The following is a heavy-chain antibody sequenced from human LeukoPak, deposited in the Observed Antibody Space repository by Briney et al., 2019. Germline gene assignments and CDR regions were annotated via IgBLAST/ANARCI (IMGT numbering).Heavy chain of an antibody. Sequence: SSETLSLTCAVYGGSFSGYYWSWIRQPPGKGLEWIGEINHSGSTNYNPSLKSRVTISVDTSKNQFSLKLSSVTAADTAVYYCARGKQKRIAAAGTYGWFDPWGQGTLVTVSS. V-gene: IGHV4-34*01. CDR2: INHSGST. J-gene: IGHJ5*02. CDR3: ARGKQKRIAAAGTYGWFDP. CDR1: GGSFSGYY. D-gene: IGHD6-13*01.